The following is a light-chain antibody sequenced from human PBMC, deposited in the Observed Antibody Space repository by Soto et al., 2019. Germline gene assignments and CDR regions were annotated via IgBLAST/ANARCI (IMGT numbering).Light chain of an antibody. Sequence: QSALTQPASVSGSPGQSITISCTGTSSEVGGYNYVSWYQQHPGRAPKLMIYEVSNRPSGVSNRFSGSKSGNTASLTISGLQAEDEADYYCSSYTSSTTYVFGIGTKLTVL. CDR3: SSYTSSTTYV. CDR1: SSEVGGYNY. J-gene: IGLJ1*01. V-gene: IGLV2-14*01. CDR2: EVS.